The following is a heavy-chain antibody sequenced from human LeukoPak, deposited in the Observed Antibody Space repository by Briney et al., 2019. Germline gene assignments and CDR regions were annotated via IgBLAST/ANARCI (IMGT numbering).Heavy chain of an antibody. CDR3: ARDRDITLVRGAVTI. J-gene: IGHJ3*02. CDR2: MNPNTGNT. D-gene: IGHD3-10*01. CDR1: GYIFTSYD. Sequence: ASVKVSCKASGYIFTSYDINWVRQATGQGLEWMGWMNPNTGNTGYAQKFQDRVTMTTDRSTTTAYMELKSLRSDDTAVYYCARDRDITLVRGAVTIWGQGAMVTVSS. V-gene: IGHV1-8*01.